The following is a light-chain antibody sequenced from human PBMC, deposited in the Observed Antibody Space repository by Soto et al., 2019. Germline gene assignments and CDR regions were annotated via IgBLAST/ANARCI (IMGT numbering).Light chain of an antibody. J-gene: IGKJ1*01. CDR2: GAS. CDR3: QQSYSPPGT. V-gene: IGKV3-15*01. CDR1: QSVSSN. Sequence: EKVMTQSPATLSVSPGERATLSCRASQSVSSNLAWYQQKPGQAPRLLIYGASTRATGIPSRFSGSGSGTYFTLTISSLQPEDFATYYCQQSYSPPGTFGQGTKVDIK.